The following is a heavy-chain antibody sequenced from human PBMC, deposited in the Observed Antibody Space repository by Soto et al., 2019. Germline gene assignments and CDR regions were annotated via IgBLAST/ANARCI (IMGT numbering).Heavy chain of an antibody. D-gene: IGHD1-26*01. Sequence: VGSLRLSCASSGFTFSSYAMSWVRQSPGKGLEWVSGISGSAGSTYYADSVKGRFTISRDNSKSTLYLQMRSLRAEDTAVYYCAKGPWETWSRQYYFDYWGQGTLVTVSS. CDR2: ISGSAGST. CDR1: GFTFSSYA. V-gene: IGHV3-23*01. CDR3: AKGPWETWSRQYYFDY. J-gene: IGHJ4*02.